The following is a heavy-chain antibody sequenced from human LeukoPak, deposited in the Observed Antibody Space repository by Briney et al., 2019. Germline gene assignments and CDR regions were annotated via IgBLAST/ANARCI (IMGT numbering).Heavy chain of an antibody. CDR1: GFTSDDYG. V-gene: IGHV3-20*04. Sequence: GGSLRLSCAASGFTSDDYGMSWVRQAPGKGLEWVSHINWNGGSTGYADSVKGRFTISRDNAKNSLYLQINSLRAEDTAVYYCARDLRSYSSGWYDYYYNYMDVWGKGTTVTVSS. D-gene: IGHD6-19*01. J-gene: IGHJ6*03. CDR2: INWNGGST. CDR3: ARDLRSYSSGWYDYYYNYMDV.